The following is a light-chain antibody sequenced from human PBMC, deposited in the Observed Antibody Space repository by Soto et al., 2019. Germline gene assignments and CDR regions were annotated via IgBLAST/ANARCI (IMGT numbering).Light chain of an antibody. J-gene: IGKJ1*01. CDR1: QNVNRN. V-gene: IGKV3-15*01. CDR3: QQYNNWPWT. CDR2: SAS. Sequence: DILMTQSPVTLSVSPGEGATLSCRASQNVNRNLAWYQLKRGHSPRLLIYSASARATGIPARFTGSGSGTEFTLTISSLSSEDFAVYYCQQYNNWPWTFGQGTEVENK.